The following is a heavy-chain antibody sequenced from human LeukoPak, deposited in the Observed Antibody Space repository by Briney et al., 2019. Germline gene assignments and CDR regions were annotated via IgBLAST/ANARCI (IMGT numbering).Heavy chain of an antibody. D-gene: IGHD1-20*01. CDR2: SYYSGST. V-gene: IGHV4-39*01. Sequence: SETLSLTCNVSGGSISSTSYYWDWIRQPPGKGLEWIGSSYYSGSTYYNPSLKSRVTISVDTSKNQFSLRLSSVTAADTAVNYCARSNWNDPFDYWGQGTLVTVSS. J-gene: IGHJ4*02. CDR3: ARSNWNDPFDY. CDR1: GGSISSTSYY.